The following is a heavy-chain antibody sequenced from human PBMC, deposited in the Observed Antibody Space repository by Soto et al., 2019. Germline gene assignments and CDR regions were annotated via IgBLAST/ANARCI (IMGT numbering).Heavy chain of an antibody. CDR3: ARHPELRAFPGAFDP. Sequence: PXDSLTISGKGSGYSFTSYWIGLVRQMPGKGLEWMGIIYPGDSDTRYSPSFQGQVTISADKSISTAYLQWSSLKASDTAMYYCARHPELRAFPGAFDPWGQGTLVTVSS. CDR2: IYPGDSDT. D-gene: IGHD1-26*01. V-gene: IGHV5-51*01. CDR1: GYSFTSYW. J-gene: IGHJ5*02.